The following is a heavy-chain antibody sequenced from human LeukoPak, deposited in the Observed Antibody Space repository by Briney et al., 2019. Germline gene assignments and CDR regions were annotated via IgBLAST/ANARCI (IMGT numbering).Heavy chain of an antibody. CDR3: ARGAMVRGDGYYFDY. V-gene: IGHV1-69*05. CDR1: GGTFSSYA. CDR2: IIPIFGTA. Sequence: GASVKVSCKASGGTFSSYAISWVRQAPGQGLEWMGGIIPIFGTANYAQKFQGRVTITTDESTSTAYMELSSLRSEDTAVYYCARGAMVRGDGYYFDYWGREPWSLSPQ. J-gene: IGHJ4*02. D-gene: IGHD3-10*01.